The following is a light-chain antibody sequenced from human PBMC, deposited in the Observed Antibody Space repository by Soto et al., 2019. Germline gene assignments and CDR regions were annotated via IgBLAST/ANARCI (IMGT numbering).Light chain of an antibody. CDR3: QEYDNWPPEGT. CDR2: GAS. J-gene: IGKJ1*01. V-gene: IGKV3-15*01. CDR1: QSVSIN. Sequence: TVLTQSPATLSVSPGERASLSCRASQSVSINLAWYQQKSGQAPRLLIYGASTRATGIPARFSGSRSGTEFTLTINSLQSEDSAVYYCQEYDNWPPEGTFGQGTKVDIK.